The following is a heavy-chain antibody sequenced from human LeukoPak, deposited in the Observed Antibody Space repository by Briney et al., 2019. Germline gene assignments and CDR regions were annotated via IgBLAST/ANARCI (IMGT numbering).Heavy chain of an antibody. CDR2: FRSKAYGGTT. CDR3: TRAIFRAPYYHYYMDV. Sequence: GGSLRLSCTASGFTFCDYSMNWVRQAPGKGREWVGFFRSKAYGGTTDYAASVKGRFTISRDDSKSIAYLQMNSLKTEDTAVYYCTRAIFRAPYYHYYMDVWGKGTTVTISS. J-gene: IGHJ6*03. D-gene: IGHD2-21*01. V-gene: IGHV3-49*04. CDR1: GFTFCDYS.